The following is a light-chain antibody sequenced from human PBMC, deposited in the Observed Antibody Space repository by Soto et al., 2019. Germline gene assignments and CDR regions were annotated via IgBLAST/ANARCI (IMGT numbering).Light chain of an antibody. CDR3: QQYGSSGT. CDR2: GAS. J-gene: IGKJ1*01. CDR1: QSVGNSH. V-gene: IGKV3-20*01. Sequence: EIVLTQSPGTLSVSPGERVTLSCRASQSVGNSHVAWYQQKPGQAPRLLIYGASGRATGIPDRFSGSGSGTDFTLTISRLEPEDFAVYYCQQYGSSGTFGQGTKVEIK.